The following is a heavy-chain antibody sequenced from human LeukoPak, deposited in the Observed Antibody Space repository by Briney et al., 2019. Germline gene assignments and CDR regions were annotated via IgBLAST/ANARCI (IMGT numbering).Heavy chain of an antibody. D-gene: IGHD3-10*01. V-gene: IGHV3-74*01. CDR1: GFTFSSYW. J-gene: IGHJ5*02. Sequence: SGGSLRLSCAASGFTFSSYWMHWVRQAPGKGLVWVSRINSDGSSTSYADSVKGRFTISRDNSKNTLYLQMNSLRAEDTAVYYCAKDRLWFGESSWFDPWGQGTLVTVSS. CDR2: INSDGSST. CDR3: AKDRLWFGESSWFDP.